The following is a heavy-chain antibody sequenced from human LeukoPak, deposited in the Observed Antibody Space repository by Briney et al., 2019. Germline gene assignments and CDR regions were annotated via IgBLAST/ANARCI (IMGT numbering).Heavy chain of an antibody. V-gene: IGHV4-59*08. D-gene: IGHD3-10*01. J-gene: IGHJ6*02. CDR3: ATSHSGSYSYYYGMDV. CDR1: GGSISSYY. Sequence: PSETLSLTCTVSGGSISSYYWSWIRQPPGKGLEWIGYIYYSGSTNYNLSLKSRVTISVDTSKNQLSLKLSSVTAADTAAYYCATSHSGSYSYYYGMDVWGQGTTVTVSS. CDR2: IYYSGST.